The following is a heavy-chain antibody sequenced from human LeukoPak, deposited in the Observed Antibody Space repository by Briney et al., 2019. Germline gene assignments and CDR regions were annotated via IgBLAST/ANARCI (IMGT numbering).Heavy chain of an antibody. J-gene: IGHJ4*02. CDR3: ARAASKHIVVVPTY. Sequence: ASVKVSCKASGYTFTSYGISWVRQAPGQGLEWVGWISAYNGNTNYAQKLQGRVTMTTDTSTSTAYMELRSLRSDDTAVYYCARAASKHIVVVPTYWGQGTLVTVSS. D-gene: IGHD2-21*01. V-gene: IGHV1-18*01. CDR1: GYTFTSYG. CDR2: ISAYNGNT.